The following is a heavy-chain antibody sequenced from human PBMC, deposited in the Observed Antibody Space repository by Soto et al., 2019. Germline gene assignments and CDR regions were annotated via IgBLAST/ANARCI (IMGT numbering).Heavy chain of an antibody. CDR2: ISGSGGST. D-gene: IGHD3-9*01. CDR3: AKGRYFDWLRTTWNY. Sequence: PGGSLRLSCAASGFTFSSYAMSWVRQAPGKGLEWVSAISGSGGSTYYADSVKGRFTISRDNSKNTLYLQMNSLRAEDTVVYYCAKGRYFDWLRTTWNYWGQGTLVTVSS. CDR1: GFTFSSYA. V-gene: IGHV3-23*01. J-gene: IGHJ4*02.